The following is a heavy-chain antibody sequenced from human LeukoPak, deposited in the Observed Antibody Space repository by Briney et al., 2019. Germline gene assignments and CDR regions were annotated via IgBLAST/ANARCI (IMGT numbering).Heavy chain of an antibody. V-gene: IGHV1-46*01. CDR2: INPSGGST. D-gene: IGHD3-22*01. CDR3: ARVRGEYYDSSGYRWFDP. J-gene: IGHJ5*02. CDR1: GYTFTSYY. Sequence: ASVKVSCKASGYTFTSYYMHWVRQAPGQGLEWMGIINPSGGSTSYAQKFQGRVTMTRDMSTSTVYMELSSLRSDDTAVYYCARVRGEYYDSSGYRWFDPWGQGTLVTVSS.